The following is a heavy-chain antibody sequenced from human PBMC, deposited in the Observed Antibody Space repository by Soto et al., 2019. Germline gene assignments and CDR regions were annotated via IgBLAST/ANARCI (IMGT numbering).Heavy chain of an antibody. D-gene: IGHD6-13*01. V-gene: IGHV1-8*01. CDR1: GYTFTSYD. CDR3: ARGLRGASSLLPSNWFDP. Sequence: QVQLVQSGAEVKKPGASVKVSCKASGYTFTSYDINWVRQATGQGLEWMGWMNPNSGNTGYAQKFQGRVTMPRNTSLTPGYMELSSLRSDDTAVYYCARGLRGASSLLPSNWFDPWGQGTLVTVSS. J-gene: IGHJ5*02. CDR2: MNPNSGNT.